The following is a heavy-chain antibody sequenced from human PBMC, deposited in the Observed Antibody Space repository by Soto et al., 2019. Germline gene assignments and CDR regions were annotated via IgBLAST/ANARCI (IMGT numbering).Heavy chain of an antibody. J-gene: IGHJ4*02. CDR2: ISYDGSNK. V-gene: IGHV3-30*18. CDR1: GFTFSSYG. CDR3: AKGHVIGDSYPCY. Sequence: GGSLRLSCAASGFTFSSYGMHWVRQAPGKGLEWVAVISYDGSNKYYADSVKGRFTISRDNSKNTLYLQMNSLRAEDTAVYYCAKGHVIGDSYPCYWGQGTLVTVSS. D-gene: IGHD5-18*01.